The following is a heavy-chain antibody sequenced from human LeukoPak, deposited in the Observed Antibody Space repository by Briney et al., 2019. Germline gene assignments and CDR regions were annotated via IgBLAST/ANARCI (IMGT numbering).Heavy chain of an antibody. CDR2: VSYSGRT. D-gene: IGHD1-1*01. V-gene: IGHV4-59*08. CDR3: ARHERGAENLDY. J-gene: IGHJ4*02. Sequence: SETLSLTCTVSGGSISNYYWSWIPQPPGKGLECIGYVSYSGRTNHNPSLKSRVTISADTSKNQFSLKLTSVTAADTAVYYCARHERGAENLDYWGQGTLVTVSS. CDR1: GGSISNYY.